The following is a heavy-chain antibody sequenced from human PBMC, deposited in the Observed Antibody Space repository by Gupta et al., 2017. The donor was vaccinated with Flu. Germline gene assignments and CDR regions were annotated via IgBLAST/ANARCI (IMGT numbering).Heavy chain of an antibody. CDR2: ISSSGSTR. Sequence: EVQLVESGGGLVQPGGSLRLSCAASGFTFSSYEMNWVRQAPGKGLGWVSYISSSGSTRYYADSVKGRFTISRDNAKNSLYLQMNSLRAEDTAVYYCARDSFSSSYLRTNGRDVWGKGTTGTVSA. CDR1: GFTFSSYE. D-gene: IGHD6-6*01. CDR3: ARDSFSSSYLRTNGRDV. J-gene: IGHJ6*04. V-gene: IGHV3-48*03.